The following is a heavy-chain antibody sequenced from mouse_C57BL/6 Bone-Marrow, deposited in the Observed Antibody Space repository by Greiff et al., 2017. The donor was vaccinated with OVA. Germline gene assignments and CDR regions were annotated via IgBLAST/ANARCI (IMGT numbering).Heavy chain of an antibody. CDR3: ATGAYGYDWETWFAY. V-gene: IGHV3-6*01. D-gene: IGHD2-2*01. Sequence: ESGPGLVKPSQSLSLTCSVTGYSITSGYYWNWIRQFPGNKLEWMGYISYDGSNNYNPSLKNRISITRDTSKNQFFRTLNSVTTENTATYYGATGAYGYDWETWFAYWGQGTLVTVSA. CDR2: ISYDGSN. CDR1: GYSITSGYY. J-gene: IGHJ3*01.